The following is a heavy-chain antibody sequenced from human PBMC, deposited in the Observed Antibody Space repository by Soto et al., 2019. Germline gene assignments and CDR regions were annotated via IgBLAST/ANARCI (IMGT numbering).Heavy chain of an antibody. J-gene: IGHJ4*02. CDR2: IKGKIDDGTT. CDR1: GFTFSNAW. CDR3: TTERSYYFDSSGFDY. D-gene: IGHD3-22*01. Sequence: GGSLRLSCAACGFTFSNAWMNWVRQASGEGLEWVGRIKGKIDDGTTDYAAPVKGRFTISRDDSKNTLYLEMNSLKTEDTAVYYCTTERSYYFDSSGFDYWGQGTLVTVSS. V-gene: IGHV3-15*07.